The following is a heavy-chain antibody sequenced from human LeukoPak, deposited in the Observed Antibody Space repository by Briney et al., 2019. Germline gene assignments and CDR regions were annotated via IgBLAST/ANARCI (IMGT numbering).Heavy chain of an antibody. Sequence: GGSLRLSCAASGFTFSSYGMHWVRQAPGKALEWVAFIRYDGSNKYYADSVKGRFTISRDNSKNTLYLQMNSLRAEDTAVYYCANAVAGSYYYYYMDVWGKGTTVTISS. CDR1: GFTFSSYG. CDR2: IRYDGSNK. CDR3: ANAVAGSYYYYYMDV. J-gene: IGHJ6*03. V-gene: IGHV3-30*02. D-gene: IGHD6-19*01.